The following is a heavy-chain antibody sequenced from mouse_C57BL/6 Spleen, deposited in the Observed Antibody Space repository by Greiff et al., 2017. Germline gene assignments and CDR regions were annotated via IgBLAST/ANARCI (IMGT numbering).Heavy chain of an antibody. V-gene: IGHV1-53*01. CDR3: AREDYGRRKTPSV. CDR2: INPSNGGT. D-gene: IGHD1-1*01. Sequence: VQLPQPGTELVKPGASVKLSCKASGYTFTSYWMHWVTQRPGKGLEWIGNINPSNGGTNYNEKFKSQATLTVDKSSRTDYLQLSSLTSEDSAVYYCAREDYGRRKTPSVWGQGTTLTGSS. CDR1: GYTFTSYW. J-gene: IGHJ2*01.